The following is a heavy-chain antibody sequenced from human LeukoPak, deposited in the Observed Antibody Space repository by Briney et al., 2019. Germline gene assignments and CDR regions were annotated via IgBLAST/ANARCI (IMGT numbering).Heavy chain of an antibody. J-gene: IGHJ6*02. D-gene: IGHD6-19*01. CDR3: ARDPNSGWLYYYYYGMDV. V-gene: IGHV3-7*01. CDR1: GFTFSSYW. Sequence: GGSLRLSCAASGFTFSSYWMCWVRQAPGKGLEWVANIKQDGSEKYYVDSVKGRFTISRDNAKNSLYLQMNSLRAEDTAVYYCARDPNSGWLYYYYYGMDVWGQGTTVTVSS. CDR2: IKQDGSEK.